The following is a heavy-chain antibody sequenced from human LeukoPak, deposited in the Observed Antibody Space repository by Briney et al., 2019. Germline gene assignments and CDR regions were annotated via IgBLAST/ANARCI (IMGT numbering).Heavy chain of an antibody. CDR3: ARVQRGIAVALDY. V-gene: IGHV3-48*03. CDR1: GFTFSSYE. Sequence: GGSLRLSCAASGFTFSSYEMNWVRQAPGKGLEWVSSISSSASTIHYADSVKGRFTISRDNVKNLLYLQMNSLRAEDTAVYYCARVQRGIAVALDYWGQGTLATVSS. CDR2: ISSSASTI. D-gene: IGHD6-19*01. J-gene: IGHJ4*02.